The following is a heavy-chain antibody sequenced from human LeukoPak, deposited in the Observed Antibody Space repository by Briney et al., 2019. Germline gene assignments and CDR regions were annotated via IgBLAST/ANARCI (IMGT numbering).Heavy chain of an antibody. J-gene: IGHJ6*03. CDR2: IYHSGTT. CDR3: GRKNYDFWRGYYVRGAARAV. Sequence: PSETLSLTCAVSGGSISSSNWWSWVRQPPGKGLEWIGEIYHSGTTNYSPSLKSRVTISVDTSKNQFSLKLSSVTAADTAVYYCGRKNYDFWRGYYVRGAARAVWEKGTRVTFP. V-gene: IGHV4-4*02. CDR1: GGSISSSNW. D-gene: IGHD3-3*01.